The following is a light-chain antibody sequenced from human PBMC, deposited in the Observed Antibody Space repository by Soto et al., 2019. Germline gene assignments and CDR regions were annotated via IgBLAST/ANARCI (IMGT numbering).Light chain of an antibody. J-gene: IGKJ4*01. V-gene: IGKV3-15*01. CDR3: QQYNNWPLT. Sequence: EIVLTQTPGTLSLSPGERATLSCRSSQSVSSSYLAWYQQKPGRAPRLLIYGASTRATGVPARFSGSGSGTEFTLTISSLQSEDFAVYYCQQYNNWPLTFGGGTKVDI. CDR2: GAS. CDR1: QSVSSSY.